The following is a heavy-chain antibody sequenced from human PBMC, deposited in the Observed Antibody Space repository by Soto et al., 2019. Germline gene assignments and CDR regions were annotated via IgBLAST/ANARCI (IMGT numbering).Heavy chain of an antibody. J-gene: IGHJ3*02. CDR1: GGSIISYY. D-gene: IGHD6-19*01. Sequence: SETLSLTCSVSGGSIISYYWSWIRQSPGKGLEWIGDIYYSGSTNYNPSLKSRLTISVDTSKNQFSLKLSSVTPEDTAVYYCARDSSGWYAAFDIWGQGTMVT. CDR3: ARDSSGWYAAFDI. V-gene: IGHV4-59*12. CDR2: IYYSGST.